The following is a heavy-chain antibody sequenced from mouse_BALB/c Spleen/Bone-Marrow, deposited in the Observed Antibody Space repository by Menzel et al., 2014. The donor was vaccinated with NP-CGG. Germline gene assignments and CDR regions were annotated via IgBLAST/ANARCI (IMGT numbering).Heavy chain of an antibody. CDR1: GYTFTSYW. J-gene: IGHJ1*01. D-gene: IGHD2-3*01. CDR3: ARSYGYYPYGYLDV. Sequence: QVQLKESGAELVKPGAPVKLSCKASGYTFTSYWMNWVKQRPGRGLEWIGRIDPSDSETHYNQKFKDKATLTVDKSSSTAYIQLSSVTSEHSAVYQYARSYGYYPYGYLDVWGAEPTVPVSS. V-gene: IGHV1-69*02. CDR2: IDPSDSET.